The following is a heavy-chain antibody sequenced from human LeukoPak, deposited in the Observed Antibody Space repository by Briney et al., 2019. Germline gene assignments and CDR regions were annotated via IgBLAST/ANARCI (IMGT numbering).Heavy chain of an antibody. CDR3: ARIFIRNGYSSYFDC. D-gene: IGHD5-18*01. J-gene: IGHJ4*02. CDR1: GFSISSGHY. Sequence: PSETLSLTCTVSGFSISSGHYWGWVRQPPGAGREGIGRFYQSGTTYYNPSLKSRVTTSVDISKNQFSLRLRPVTAADTAVYYCARIFIRNGYSSYFDCWGQGTLVTVSS. V-gene: IGHV4-38-2*02. CDR2: FYQSGTT.